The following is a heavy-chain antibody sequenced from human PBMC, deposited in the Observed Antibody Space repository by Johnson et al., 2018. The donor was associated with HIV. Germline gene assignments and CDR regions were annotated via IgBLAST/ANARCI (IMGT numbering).Heavy chain of an antibody. CDR1: GFTFSSYA. D-gene: IGHD6-13*01. Sequence: QMQLVESGGGVVQPGRSLRLSCAASGFTFSSYAMHWVRQAPGKGLEWVAVISYDGSNKYYADSVKGRVTISRSTSKNTLYLQMNSLRAEDTALYYCAKGLGRAAAGTRNAFDIWGQGTMVTVSS. CDR3: AKGLGRAAAGTRNAFDI. V-gene: IGHV3-30*04. CDR2: ISYDGSNK. J-gene: IGHJ3*02.